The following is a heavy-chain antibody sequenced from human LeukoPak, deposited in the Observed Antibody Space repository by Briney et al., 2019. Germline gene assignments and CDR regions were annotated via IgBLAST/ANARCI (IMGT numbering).Heavy chain of an antibody. CDR2: INPNSGGT. V-gene: IGHV1-2*02. J-gene: IGHJ6*02. CDR3: ARDDPEDYDILTGYFTYYYYGMDV. CDR1: GYTFTGYY. Sequence: ASVKVSCKASGYTFTGYYMHWVRQAPGQGLEWMGWINPNSGGTNYAQKFQGRVTMTRDTSISTAYMELSRLRSDDTAVYYCARDDPEDYDILTGYFTYYYYGMDVWGQGTTVTVSS. D-gene: IGHD3-9*01.